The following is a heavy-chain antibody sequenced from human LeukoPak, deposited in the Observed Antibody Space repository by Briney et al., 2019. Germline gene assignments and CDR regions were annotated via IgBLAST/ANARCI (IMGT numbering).Heavy chain of an antibody. D-gene: IGHD3-22*01. Sequence: ASVKVSCKASGYTFTGYYMHWVRQAPGQGLEWMGWINPNSGGTNYAQKFRGRVTMTRDTSISTAYMELSRLRSGDTAVYYCATDYYDSSGYYWSLLDYWGQGTLVTVSS. J-gene: IGHJ4*02. CDR1: GYTFTGYY. V-gene: IGHV1-2*02. CDR3: ATDYYDSSGYYWSLLDY. CDR2: INPNSGGT.